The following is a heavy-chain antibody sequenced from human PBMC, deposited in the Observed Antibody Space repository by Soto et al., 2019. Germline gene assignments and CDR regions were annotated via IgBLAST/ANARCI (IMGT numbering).Heavy chain of an antibody. CDR3: AKDRDIVVVVAATPSAFDI. Sequence: GGSLRLSCAASGFTFDDYAMHWVRQAPGKGLEWVSGISWNSGSIGYADSVKGRFTISRDNAKNSLYLQMNSLRAEDTALYYCAKDRDIVVVVAATPSAFDIWGQGTMVTVSS. J-gene: IGHJ3*02. D-gene: IGHD2-15*01. CDR1: GFTFDDYA. V-gene: IGHV3-9*01. CDR2: ISWNSGSI.